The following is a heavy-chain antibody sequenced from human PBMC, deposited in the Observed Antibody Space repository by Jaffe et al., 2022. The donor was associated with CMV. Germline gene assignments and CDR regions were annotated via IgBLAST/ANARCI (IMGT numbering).Heavy chain of an antibody. V-gene: IGHV1-3*01. CDR1: GYTFTSYA. CDR2: INAGNGNT. CDR3: AISMGYCSGGSCFPAFDI. Sequence: QVQLVQSGAEVKKPGASVKVSCKASGYTFTSYAMHWVRQAPGQRLEWMGWINAGNGNTKYSQKFQGRVTITRDTSASTAYMELSSLRSEDTAVYYCAISMGYCSGGSCFPAFDIWGQGTMVTVSS. J-gene: IGHJ3*02. D-gene: IGHD2-15*01.